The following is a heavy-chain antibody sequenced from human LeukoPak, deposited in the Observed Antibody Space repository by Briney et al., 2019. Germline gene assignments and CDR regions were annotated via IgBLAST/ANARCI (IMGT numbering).Heavy chain of an antibody. V-gene: IGHV1-2*02. D-gene: IGHD3-3*01. CDR1: GYTFTGYY. CDR3: ARDHDDFWSGYYYGMDV. J-gene: IGHJ6*02. CDR2: INPNSGGT. Sequence: ASVKVSCKASGYTFTGYYMHWVRQAPGQGLEGMGWINPNSGGTNYAQKFQGRVTMTRDTSISTAYMELSRLRSDDTAVYYCARDHDDFWSGYYYGMDVWGQGTTVTVSS.